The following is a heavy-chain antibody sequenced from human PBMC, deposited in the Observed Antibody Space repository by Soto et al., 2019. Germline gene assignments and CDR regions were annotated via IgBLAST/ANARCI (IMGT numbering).Heavy chain of an antibody. CDR2: ISGSGGST. V-gene: IGHV3-23*01. D-gene: IGHD3-9*01. CDR1: GFTFSSYA. CDR3: AKVSTRNYDILTGYPEN. J-gene: IGHJ4*02. Sequence: GGSLRLSCAASGFTFSSYAMSWVRQAPGKGLEWVSAISGSGGSTYYADSVKGRFTISRDNSKNTLYLQMNSLRAEDTAVYYCAKVSTRNYDILTGYPENWGQGPLVTVSS.